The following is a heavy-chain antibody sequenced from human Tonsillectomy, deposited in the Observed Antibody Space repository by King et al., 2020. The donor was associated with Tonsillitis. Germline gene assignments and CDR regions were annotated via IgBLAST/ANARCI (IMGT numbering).Heavy chain of an antibody. CDR2: ISGYNGNT. CDR3: VRVDIVLVEGTPNGGWFDP. CDR1: GYTLTNYG. J-gene: IGHJ5*02. Sequence: QLVQSGGEVRKPGASVKVSCKASGYTLTNYGITWVRQAPGQGLEWMGWISGYNGNTNYAQKLQGRVTMTPDTSTGTAYMELRSLRSDDTAVYYCVRVDIVLVEGTPNGGWFDPWGQGTLVTVSS. V-gene: IGHV1-18*01. D-gene: IGHD2-15*01.